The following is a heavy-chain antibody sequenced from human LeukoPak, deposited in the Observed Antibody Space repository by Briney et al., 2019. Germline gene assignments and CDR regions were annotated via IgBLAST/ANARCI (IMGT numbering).Heavy chain of an antibody. J-gene: IGHJ4*02. CDR3: ASVGYADY. D-gene: IGHD1-1*01. V-gene: IGHV4-59*01. CDR2: IYYSGST. Sequence: SETLSLTCTVSGGSISSSYWSWIRQPPGKGLEWIGYIYYSGSTNYNPSLKSRVTISVDTSKNQLSLKLSSVTAADTAVYYCASVGYADYWGQRTLVTVSS. CDR1: GGSISSSY.